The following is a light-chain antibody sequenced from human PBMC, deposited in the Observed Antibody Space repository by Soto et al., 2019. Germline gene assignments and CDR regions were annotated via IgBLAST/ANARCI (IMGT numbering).Light chain of an antibody. J-gene: IGLJ3*02. Sequence: QSVLTQPPSVSAAPGQNVSISCSGSSSNIGTNYVSWYHHHPGAAPQVFIYDSGERPSGIPDLFSGSKSGTSATLGITGLQPGDEGDYYCGTWDSSLSVWVFGGGTKLTVL. CDR3: GTWDSSLSVWV. CDR1: SSNIGTNY. V-gene: IGLV1-51*01. CDR2: DSG.